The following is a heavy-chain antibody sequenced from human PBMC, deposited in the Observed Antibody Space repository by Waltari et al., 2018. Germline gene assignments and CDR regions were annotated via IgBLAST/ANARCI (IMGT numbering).Heavy chain of an antibody. CDR3: ARHYPGFEVGGLNY. J-gene: IGHJ4*02. V-gene: IGHV4-38-2*01. Sequence: QVQLQESGPALVNPSETLSLTCPVSGVSISSCDHWGWIRQPPGKGLEWITSIYHSGATYYNPSLKSRVAILVDTSKNQFSLKLRSVTAADTAVYFCARHYPGFEVGGLNYWGQGNPVTVSS. D-gene: IGHD6-19*01. CDR1: GVSISSCDH. CDR2: IYHSGAT.